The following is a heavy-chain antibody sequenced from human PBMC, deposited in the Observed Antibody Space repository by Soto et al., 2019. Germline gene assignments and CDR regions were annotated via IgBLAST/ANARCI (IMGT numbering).Heavy chain of an antibody. CDR1: GGSMSSYY. J-gene: IGHJ5*02. CDR3: ATEAGVRYPFDP. D-gene: IGHD3-9*01. Sequence: KPSETLSLTCTVSGGSMSSYYWSWIRQPPGKGLEWIGYIYYSGSTNYNPSLKSRVTISVDTSKNQFSLKLSSVTAADTAMYYCATEAGVRYPFDPWGQGTLVTVSS. CDR2: IYYSGST. V-gene: IGHV4-59*01.